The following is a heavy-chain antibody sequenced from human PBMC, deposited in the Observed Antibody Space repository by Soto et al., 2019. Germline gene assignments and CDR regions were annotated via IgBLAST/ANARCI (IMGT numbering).Heavy chain of an antibody. J-gene: IGHJ4*02. CDR2: ISPYNGDT. CDR3: ARGSQMFPIDY. Sequence: VKVSCKASSYTFDNYDIIWVRQAPGQGLEWMGWISPYNGDTEYAQSFQGRVTMTTDRFTSTVYMELESLTSDDTAVYYCARGSQMFPIDYWGQGTQVTVSS. V-gene: IGHV1-18*01. D-gene: IGHD3-10*02. CDR1: SYTFDNYD.